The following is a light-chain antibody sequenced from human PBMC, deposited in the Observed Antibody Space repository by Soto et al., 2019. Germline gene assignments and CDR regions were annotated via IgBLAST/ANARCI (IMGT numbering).Light chain of an antibody. CDR2: QVR. CDR1: SSDVGAYDF. Sequence: QSVLTQPASVSGSPGQSITISCTGTSSDVGAYDFVSWYQQHPDKAPKLMIYQVRNRPSGVSNRFSGSKSVNTATLTISGLQAEDEADYYCSSYGTSSTRVFGTGTKLTVL. V-gene: IGLV2-14*03. CDR3: SSYGTSSTRV. J-gene: IGLJ1*01.